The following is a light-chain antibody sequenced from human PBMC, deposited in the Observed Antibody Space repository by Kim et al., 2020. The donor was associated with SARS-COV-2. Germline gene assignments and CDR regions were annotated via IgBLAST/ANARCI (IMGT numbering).Light chain of an antibody. V-gene: IGKV1-8*01. CDR3: QQYYSYPPIT. Sequence: SKGDRVNITCGGSQGISSYLAWYQQRPGKAPKLRIYAASTLQSGVPSRFSGSGSATDFTLTISCLQSEDLATYYCQQYYSYPPITFGQGTRLEIK. CDR1: QGISSY. CDR2: AAS. J-gene: IGKJ5*01.